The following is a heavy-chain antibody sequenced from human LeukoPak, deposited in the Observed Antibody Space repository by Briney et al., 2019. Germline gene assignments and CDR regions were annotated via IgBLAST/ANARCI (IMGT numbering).Heavy chain of an antibody. Sequence: SRTLSLTCTVSGGSISSGGYYWSWIRQHPGKGLEWIGYIYYSGSTYYNPSLKSRVTISVDTSKNQFSLKLSSVTAADTAVYYCARDTEEGWFDPWGQGTLVTVSS. V-gene: IGHV4-31*03. CDR3: ARDTEEGWFDP. CDR1: GGSISSGGYY. CDR2: IYYSGST. J-gene: IGHJ5*02.